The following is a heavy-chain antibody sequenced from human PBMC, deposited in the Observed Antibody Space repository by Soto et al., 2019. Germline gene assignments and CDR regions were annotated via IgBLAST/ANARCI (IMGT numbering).Heavy chain of an antibody. D-gene: IGHD1-7*01. Sequence: QVQLVQSGAKVKKPGSSVKVSCKASGGTFSSYAISWVRQAPGQGLEWMGGIIPIFGTANYAQKFQGRVTITADESTSTAYMELSSLRSEDTAVYYCPAGTTFPDIYYYGMDVWGQGTTVTVSS. CDR3: PAGTTFPDIYYYGMDV. J-gene: IGHJ6*02. CDR1: GGTFSSYA. V-gene: IGHV1-69*01. CDR2: IIPIFGTA.